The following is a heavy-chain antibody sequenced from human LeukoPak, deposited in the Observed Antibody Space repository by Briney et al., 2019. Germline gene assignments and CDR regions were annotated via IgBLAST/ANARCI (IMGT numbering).Heavy chain of an antibody. CDR1: VSTFTGHS. Sequence: ASLKVSCKASVSTFTGHSMHWVPQAPGQGPQWMGWINPNSGGSNSAQKFQGRVTMTRDTSISTAYMELSSLRSDDSAVYYCASIVGPTDRAFDIWGQGTMVTVSS. J-gene: IGHJ3*02. D-gene: IGHD1-26*01. V-gene: IGHV1-2*02. CDR3: ASIVGPTDRAFDI. CDR2: INPNSGGS.